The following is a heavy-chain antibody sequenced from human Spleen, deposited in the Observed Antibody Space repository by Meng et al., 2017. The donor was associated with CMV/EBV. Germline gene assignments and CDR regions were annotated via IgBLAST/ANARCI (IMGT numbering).Heavy chain of an antibody. CDR3: ARERRATGNIWFLDY. J-gene: IGHJ4*02. CDR1: GYTFTSYY. Sequence: ASVKVSCKASGYTFTSYYLHWVRQAPGQGLEWMGMINPSAGSTGYAQNFQGRVTMTRDTSTSTVYMEVSSLRSDDTAVFYCARERRATGNIWFLDYWGQGTLVTVSS. V-gene: IGHV1-46*01. CDR2: INPSAGST. D-gene: IGHD6-13*01.